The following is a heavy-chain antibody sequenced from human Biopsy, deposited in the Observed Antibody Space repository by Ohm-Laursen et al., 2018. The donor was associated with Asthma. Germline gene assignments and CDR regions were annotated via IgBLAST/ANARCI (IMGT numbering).Heavy chain of an antibody. CDR1: SGSGGYMRSGNYY. D-gene: IGHD6-13*01. Sequence: GTLSLTCSLSSGSGGYMRSGNYYWGWIRQPPGKGLEWIGSIYYSGTTYYNPSLESRVAVSADTSKNQFSLKLTSVTAADTAVYYCVRGSSSWHHGPFHYYYGLDVWGQGTTTTVSS. CDR3: VRGSSSWHHGPFHYYYGLDV. V-gene: IGHV4-39*01. J-gene: IGHJ6*02. CDR2: IYYSGTT.